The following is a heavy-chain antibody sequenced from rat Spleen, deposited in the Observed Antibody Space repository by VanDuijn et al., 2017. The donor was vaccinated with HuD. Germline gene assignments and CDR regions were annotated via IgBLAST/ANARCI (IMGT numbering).Heavy chain of an antibody. CDR2: ISPSGGST. V-gene: IGHV5-25*01. J-gene: IGHJ2*01. Sequence: EVQLVESGGGLVQPGRSLKLSCAASGFTFSNYDMAWVRQAPTKGLEWVASISPSGGSTYYRDSVKGRFTVSRDNAKSTLYLQMDSLRSEDTASYYCTRLAIPPFDYWGQGVMVTVSS. CDR1: GFTFSNYD. CDR3: TRLAIPPFDY. D-gene: IGHD3-8*01.